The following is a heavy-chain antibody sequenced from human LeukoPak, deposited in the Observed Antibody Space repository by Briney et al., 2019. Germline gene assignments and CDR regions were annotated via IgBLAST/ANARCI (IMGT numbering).Heavy chain of an antibody. CDR1: EFSVGSNY. CDR3: AKVSLSDDAFDI. Sequence: GGSLRLSCAASEFSVGSNYMSWVRQAPGKGLEWVSLIYSGGSTNYADSVKGRSTISRDNSKNTLYLQMNSLRAEDTAVYYCAKVSLSDDAFDIWGQGTMVTVSS. V-gene: IGHV3-53*01. J-gene: IGHJ3*02. CDR2: IYSGGST.